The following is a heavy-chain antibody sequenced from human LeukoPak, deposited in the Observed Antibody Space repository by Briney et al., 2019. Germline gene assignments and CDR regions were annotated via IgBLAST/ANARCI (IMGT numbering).Heavy chain of an antibody. CDR3: ARGFRGRFVFSSGQRAFDI. CDR2: ISAYNGNT. CDR1: GYTFTSYG. D-gene: IGHD3-22*01. Sequence: ASVKVSCKASGYTFTSYGISWVRQAPGQGLEWMGWISAYNGNTNYAQKLQGRVTMTTDTSTSTAYMELRSLRSDDTAVYYCARGFRGRFVFSSGQRAFDIWGQGTMVTVSS. V-gene: IGHV1-18*01. J-gene: IGHJ3*02.